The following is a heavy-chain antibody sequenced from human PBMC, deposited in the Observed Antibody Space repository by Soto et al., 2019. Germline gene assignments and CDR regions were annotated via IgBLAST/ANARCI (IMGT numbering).Heavy chain of an antibody. D-gene: IGHD6-13*01. J-gene: IGHJ4*02. CDR1: GFTFSSYG. V-gene: IGHV3-30*18. CDR3: AKDLAFEQQLVPDY. Sequence: ESGGGVVQPGRSLRLSCAASGFTFSSYGMHWVRQAPGKGLEWVAVISYDGSNKYYADSVKGRFTISRDNSKNTLYLQMNSLRAEDTAVYYCAKDLAFEQQLVPDYWGQGTLVTVSS. CDR2: ISYDGSNK.